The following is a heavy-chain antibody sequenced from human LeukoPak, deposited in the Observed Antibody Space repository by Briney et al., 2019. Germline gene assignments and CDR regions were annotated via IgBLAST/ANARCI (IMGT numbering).Heavy chain of an antibody. CDR3: ARGGRDTGPYWYFDL. CDR2: IYYSGST. V-gene: IGHV4-59*01. J-gene: IGHJ2*01. D-gene: IGHD3-10*01. Sequence: KPSETLSLTCTVSGGSISSYYWSWIRQPPGKGLEWIGYIYYSGSTNYNPSLKSRVTISVDTSKNQFSLKLSSVTAADTAVYYCARGGRDTGPYWYFDLWGRRTLVTVSS. CDR1: GGSISSYY.